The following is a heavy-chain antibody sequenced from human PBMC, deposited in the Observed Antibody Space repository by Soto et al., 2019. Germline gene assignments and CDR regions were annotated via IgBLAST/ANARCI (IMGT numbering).Heavy chain of an antibody. D-gene: IGHD6-13*01. CDR3: AHSPGYSSSWSVN. CDR2: IYWDHDK. J-gene: IGHJ4*02. V-gene: IGHV2-5*02. CDR1: GFSLNTSGVS. Sequence: QITLKESGPTLVKPTQTLTLTCTFSGFSLNTSGVSVGWIRQPPGKALEWLALIYWDHDKRYSPSLKSRPTIPKGTSKIQFVLTMTNMDTVDTATYYCAHSPGYSSSWSVNWGQGTLVTVSS.